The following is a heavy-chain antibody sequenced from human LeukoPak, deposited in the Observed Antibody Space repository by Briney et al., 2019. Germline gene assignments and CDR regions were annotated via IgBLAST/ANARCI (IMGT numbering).Heavy chain of an antibody. J-gene: IGHJ4*02. D-gene: IGHD6-13*01. CDR3: ARDTPQHLKRYDY. CDR1: GYNFDKFG. Sequence: ASVKVSRKASGYNFDKFGIAWVRQAPGQGLEWMGWINTHNGNTKYAQQYQGRVTMTTDTSTSTVYMELRSVRSDDTPVYFCARDTPQHLKRYDYWGQGTQVTVSS. CDR2: INTHNGNT. V-gene: IGHV1-18*01.